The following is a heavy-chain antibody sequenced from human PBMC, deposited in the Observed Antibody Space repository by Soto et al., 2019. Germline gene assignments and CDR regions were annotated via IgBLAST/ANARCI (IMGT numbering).Heavy chain of an antibody. V-gene: IGHV1-69*02. D-gene: IGHD3-10*01. CDR1: GGTFSSYT. J-gene: IGHJ5*02. CDR2: IIPILGIP. Sequence: QVQLVQSGAEVKKPGSSVKVSCKASGGTFSSYTISWVRQAPGQGLEWMGRIIPILGIPNYAQKFQGRVTMNADKSTSTAYLGRSRQRSEEQAVYYCARGLDRSGTLLWLGADWFDPWGQGTLVTVSS. CDR3: ARGLDRSGTLLWLGADWFDP.